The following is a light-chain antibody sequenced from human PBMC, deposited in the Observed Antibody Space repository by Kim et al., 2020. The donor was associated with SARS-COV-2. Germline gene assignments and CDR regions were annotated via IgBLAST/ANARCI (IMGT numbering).Light chain of an antibody. CDR2: QVP. CDR3: MQGIHPIT. V-gene: IGKV2-30*01. J-gene: IGKJ5*01. Sequence: PASRACRSSESVVYSDGNTLLNWFQQRPGQSPRRLFDQVPNRDSGVPDRFSGGGSGTDFTLKISRVEAEDVGVYYCMQGIHPITFGQGTRLEIK. CDR1: ESVVYSDGNTL.